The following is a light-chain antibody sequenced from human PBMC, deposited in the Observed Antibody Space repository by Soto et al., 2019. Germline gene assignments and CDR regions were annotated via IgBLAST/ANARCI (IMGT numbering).Light chain of an antibody. J-gene: IGKJ4*01. CDR3: QQYNTYSLT. Sequence: DIPMTQSPSTLSASVGDRVTITCRASQSISSWLAWYQQKPGKAPKLLIFDASSLKSGVPSRFSGSGSGTEFTLTISSLQPDDFATYYCQQYNTYSLTFGGGTKVEIK. CDR2: DAS. V-gene: IGKV1-5*01. CDR1: QSISSW.